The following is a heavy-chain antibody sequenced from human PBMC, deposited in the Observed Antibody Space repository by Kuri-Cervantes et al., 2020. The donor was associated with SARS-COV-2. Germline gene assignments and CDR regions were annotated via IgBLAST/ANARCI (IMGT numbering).Heavy chain of an antibody. D-gene: IGHD2-2*01. CDR2: IIPFLGIS. Sequence: SVKVSCKASGYTFTSYGISWVRQAPGQGLEWMGRIIPFLGISNSAQKFQGRVTITADKSTSTVYMELSSLRSEDTAVYYCASFTNYYYYGLDVWGQGTTVTVSS. J-gene: IGHJ6*02. CDR1: GYTFTSYG. CDR3: ASFTNYYYYGLDV. V-gene: IGHV1-69*04.